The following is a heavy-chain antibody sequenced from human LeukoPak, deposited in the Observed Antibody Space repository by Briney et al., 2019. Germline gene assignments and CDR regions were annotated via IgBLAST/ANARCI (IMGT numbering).Heavy chain of an antibody. D-gene: IGHD5-24*01. CDR2: VFHSGTT. J-gene: IGHJ3*02. V-gene: IGHV4-59*08. CDR3: ARRMATVIDAFDI. CDR1: GDSLTSHC. Sequence: PSETLPLTCNVSGDSLTSHCWSWIRQTPGKGLEWIGYVFHSGTTNYSPSLKSRVTISLDTSKKEFYLRLASMTAADNAVYYCARRMATVIDAFDIWGQGTMVSVSS.